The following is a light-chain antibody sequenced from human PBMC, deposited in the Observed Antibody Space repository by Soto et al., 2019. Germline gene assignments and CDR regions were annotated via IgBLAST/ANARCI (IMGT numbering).Light chain of an antibody. CDR2: GNS. CDR1: SSNIGTGYD. CDR3: QSYDSNLSVV. J-gene: IGLJ2*01. Sequence: SVLTQPPSVSGAPGQRVTISCTGSSSNIGTGYDVHWYQQLPGTVPKLLIYGNSNRPSGVPDRFSGSKSGTSASLAITGLQAEDEADYYCQSYDSNLSVVFGGGTKLTVL. V-gene: IGLV1-40*01.